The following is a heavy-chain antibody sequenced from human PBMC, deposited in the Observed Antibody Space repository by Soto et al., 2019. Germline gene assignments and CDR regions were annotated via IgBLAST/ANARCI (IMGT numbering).Heavy chain of an antibody. V-gene: IGHV3-64*01. D-gene: IGHD3-16*01. CDR3: AIRINPVGDGYFDY. Sequence: EVQLVESGGGLVQPGGSLRLSCAASGFTFSSYAMHLVRQAPGKGLEYVSAISSNGGSTYYANSVKGRFTISRDNSKNTLDLQMGSLRAEDMAVYYCAIRINPVGDGYFDYWGQGTLVTVSS. CDR1: GFTFSSYA. CDR2: ISSNGGST. J-gene: IGHJ4*02.